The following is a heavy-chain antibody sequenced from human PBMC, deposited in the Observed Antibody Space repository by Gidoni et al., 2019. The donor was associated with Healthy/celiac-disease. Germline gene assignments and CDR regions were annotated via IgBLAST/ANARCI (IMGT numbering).Heavy chain of an antibody. CDR3: ERDLPLAGGDQAFDI. CDR2: ISSSSSYT. D-gene: IGHD6-13*01. CDR1: AYY. V-gene: IGHV3-11*06. Sequence: AYYMSWIRQVQGKGLEWVSYISSSSSYTNYADSVKGRYTSARDNGKNSLYMQMNRLRAEDTAVYYCERDLPLAGGDQAFDIWGQGTMVTVSS. J-gene: IGHJ3*02.